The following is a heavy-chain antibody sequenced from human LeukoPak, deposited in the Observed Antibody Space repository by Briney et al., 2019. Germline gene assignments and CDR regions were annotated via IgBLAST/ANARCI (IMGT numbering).Heavy chain of an antibody. V-gene: IGHV1-69*06. CDR2: IIPIFGTA. CDR3: ARHIGYSAWNPDY. Sequence: SVKVSCKASGGTFSSYAISWVRQAPGQGLEWMGRIIPIFGTANYAQKFQGRVTITADKSTSTAYMELSSLRSEDTAVYYCARHIGYSAWNPDYWGQGTLVTVSS. D-gene: IGHD5-12*01. J-gene: IGHJ4*02. CDR1: GGTFSSYA.